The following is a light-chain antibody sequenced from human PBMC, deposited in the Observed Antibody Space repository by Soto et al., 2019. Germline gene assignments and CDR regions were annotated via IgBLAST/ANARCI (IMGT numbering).Light chain of an antibody. J-gene: IGLJ2*01. CDR1: SSNIGADYE. V-gene: IGLV1-40*01. CDR3: QSYYSSLLTSV. CDR2: GNT. Sequence: QSVLTQPPSVSGTPGQGVTISCTGNSSNIGADYEVHWYQQLPGTAPKLLIYGNTNRPSGVPDRFSGSKSGTSASLAITGLQAEDEADYYCQSYYSSLLTSVFGGGTKLTVL.